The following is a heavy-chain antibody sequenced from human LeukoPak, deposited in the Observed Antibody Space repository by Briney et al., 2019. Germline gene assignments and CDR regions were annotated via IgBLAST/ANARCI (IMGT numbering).Heavy chain of an antibody. CDR1: GFTFSSYA. D-gene: IGHD6-6*01. Sequence: GGSLRLSCAASGFTFSSYAMSWVRQAPGKGLEWVSAISGSGGSTYYADSVKGRFIISRDNSKNTLYLQMNSLRAEDTAVYYWAKDVVLSIAARRTPHAFDIWGQGTMVTVSS. CDR3: AKDVVLSIAARRTPHAFDI. J-gene: IGHJ3*02. CDR2: ISGSGGST. V-gene: IGHV3-23*01.